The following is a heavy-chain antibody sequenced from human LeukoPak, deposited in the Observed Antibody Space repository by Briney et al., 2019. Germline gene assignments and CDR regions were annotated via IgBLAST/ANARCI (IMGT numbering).Heavy chain of an antibody. V-gene: IGHV3-9*01. CDR2: ISWNSGSI. CDR3: AKDKDGYYGPGRASWFDP. J-gene: IGHJ5*02. CDR1: GFTFDDYA. D-gene: IGHD3-10*01. Sequence: GRSLRLSCAASGFTFDDYAMHWVRQAPGKGLEWVSGISWNSGSIGYADSVKGRFTISRDNAKNSLYLQMNSLRAEDTALYYCAKDKDGYYGPGRASWFDPWGQGTLVTVSS.